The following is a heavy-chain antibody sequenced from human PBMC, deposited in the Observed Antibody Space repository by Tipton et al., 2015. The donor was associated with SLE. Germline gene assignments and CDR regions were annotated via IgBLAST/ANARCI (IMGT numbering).Heavy chain of an antibody. D-gene: IGHD5-24*01. V-gene: IGHV4-61*08. CDR2: IYYSGST. CDR1: GGSISSGGYY. Sequence: TLSLTCAVSGGSISSGGYYWSWIRQPPGKGLEWIGYIYYSGSTNYNPSLKSRVTISVDTSKNQFSLKLSSVTAADTAVYYCARDRMAGHHDAFDIWGQGTMVTVSS. J-gene: IGHJ3*02. CDR3: ARDRMAGHHDAFDI.